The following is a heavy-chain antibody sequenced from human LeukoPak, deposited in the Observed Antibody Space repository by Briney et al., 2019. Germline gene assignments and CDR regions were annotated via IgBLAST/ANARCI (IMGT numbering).Heavy chain of an antibody. CDR2: IYYSGST. CDR3: VRTKYSSSWFFDY. J-gene: IGHJ4*02. V-gene: IGHV4-39*01. CDR1: GGSISSSSYY. Sequence: SETLSLTCTVSGGSISSSSYYWGWIRQPPGKGLEWIGSIYYSGSTYYNPSLKSRVTISVDTSKNQFSLKLSSVTAADTAVYYCVRTKYSSSWFFDYWGQGTLVTVSS. D-gene: IGHD6-13*01.